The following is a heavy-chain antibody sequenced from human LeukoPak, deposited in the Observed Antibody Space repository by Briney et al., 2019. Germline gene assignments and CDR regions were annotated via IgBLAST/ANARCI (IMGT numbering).Heavy chain of an antibody. D-gene: IGHD6-19*01. V-gene: IGHV4-39*01. J-gene: IGHJ4*02. CDR2: IYYSGST. CDR1: GCSISSSRYY. CDR3: ARGLGGDSSGYPFFAYYFDY. Sequence: SETLSLTCTVSGCSISSSRYYWGWIRQPPGKGLEWIGSIYYSGSTYYNPSLKSRVTISVDTSKSQFSLKLSSVTAADTAMYYCARGLGGDSSGYPFFAYYFDYWGQGTLVTVSS.